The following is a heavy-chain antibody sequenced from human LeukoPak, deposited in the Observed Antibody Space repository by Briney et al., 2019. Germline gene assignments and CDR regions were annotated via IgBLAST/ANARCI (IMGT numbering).Heavy chain of an antibody. CDR2: TQNSGTT. CDR3: ARSRGGFGDYGSWFDP. J-gene: IGHJ5*02. V-gene: IGHV4-59*01. Sequence: SETLSLTCTVSGGSISSYYWNWIRQPPGKGLEWIGFTQNSGTTNYNPSIKSRVTMSLDTSKNQFSLQLSSVPAADTAFYFCARSRGGFGDYGSWFDPWGQGTLVTVSS. CDR1: GGSISSYY. D-gene: IGHD4-17*01.